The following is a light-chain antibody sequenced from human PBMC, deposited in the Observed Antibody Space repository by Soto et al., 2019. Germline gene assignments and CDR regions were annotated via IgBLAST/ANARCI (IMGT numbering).Light chain of an antibody. Sequence: EIVLTQSPGTLSLSPGERATLSCRASQNVRNNYLAWYQQKPGQAPRLIFYGASSRTAGIPDRFSGSGSGTDFTLTISRLEPEDFAVYYCQHYGNSPAVAFGGGTKVEIK. CDR1: QNVRNNY. V-gene: IGKV3-20*01. J-gene: IGKJ4*01. CDR2: GAS. CDR3: QHYGNSPAVA.